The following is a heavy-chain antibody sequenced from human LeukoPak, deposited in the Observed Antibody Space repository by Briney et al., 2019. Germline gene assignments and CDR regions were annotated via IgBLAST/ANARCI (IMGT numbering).Heavy chain of an antibody. Sequence: ASVKVSCKASGYTFTGYYMHWVRQAPGQGLEWMGWINPNSGGTNYAQKFQGRVTMTRDTSISTAYMELSRLRAEDTALYYCARAPPGYCSGGSCYEDYWGQGTLVTVSS. CDR2: INPNSGGT. D-gene: IGHD2-15*01. V-gene: IGHV1-2*02. CDR1: GYTFTGYY. J-gene: IGHJ4*02. CDR3: ARAPPGYCSGGSCYEDY.